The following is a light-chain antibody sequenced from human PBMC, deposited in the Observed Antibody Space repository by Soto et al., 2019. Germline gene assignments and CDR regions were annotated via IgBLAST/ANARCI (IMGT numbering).Light chain of an antibody. J-gene: IGKJ3*01. CDR3: QQYNGYSIFT. Sequence: DIQMTQSPSTLSASVGDRVTITCRASQSISRWLAWYQQKPGTAPQLLIYDATSLHSGVPSRFSGSGSGTEFTLTISSLQPDDFATYYCQQYNGYSIFTFCPGTKVDIK. CDR1: QSISRW. V-gene: IGKV1-5*01. CDR2: DAT.